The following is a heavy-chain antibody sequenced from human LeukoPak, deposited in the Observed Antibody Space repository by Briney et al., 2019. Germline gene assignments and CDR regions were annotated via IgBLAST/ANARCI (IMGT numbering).Heavy chain of an antibody. CDR2: IVGSGTTT. CDR3: AKMQGYFDY. J-gene: IGHJ4*02. CDR1: GFTFSSYW. Sequence: GGSLRLSCAASGFTFSSYWMSWVRQAPGKGLEWVSAIVGSGTTTYYADAVKGRFTISRDNSKNTVYLQMNSLRAEDMALYFCAKMQGYFDYWGQGTLVTVSS. V-gene: IGHV3-23*01.